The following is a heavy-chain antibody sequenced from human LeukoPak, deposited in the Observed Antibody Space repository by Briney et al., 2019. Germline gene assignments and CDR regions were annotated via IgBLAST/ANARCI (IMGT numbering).Heavy chain of an antibody. CDR3: ATVTRVWLRNDAFDI. CDR1: GGTFSSYA. Sequence: GASVKVSCKASGGTFSSYAISWVRQAPVQGLEWMGGIIPIFGTANYAQKFQGRVTITTDESTSTAYMEPRRLRSEDKAVYYCATVTRVWLRNDAFDIWGQGTMATVSS. CDR2: IIPIFGTA. V-gene: IGHV1-69*05. J-gene: IGHJ3*02. D-gene: IGHD5-12*01.